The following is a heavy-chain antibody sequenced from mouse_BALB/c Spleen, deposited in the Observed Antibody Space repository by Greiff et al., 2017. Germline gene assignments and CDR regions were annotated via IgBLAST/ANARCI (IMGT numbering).Heavy chain of an antibody. CDR2: ISYSGST. V-gene: IGHV3-2*02. D-gene: IGHD4-1*01. J-gene: IGHJ4*01. CDR3: ATAASGTLYYYAMDY. CDR1: GYSITSDYA. Sequence: VQLQQSGPGLVKPSQSLSLTCTVTGYSITSDYAWNWIRQFPGNKLEWMGYISYSGSTSYNPSLKSRISITRDTSKNQFFLQLNSVTTEDTATYYCATAASGTLYYYAMDYWGQGTSVTVSS.